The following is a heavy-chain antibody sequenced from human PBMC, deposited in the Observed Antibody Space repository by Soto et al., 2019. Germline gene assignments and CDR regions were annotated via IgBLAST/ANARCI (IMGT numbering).Heavy chain of an antibody. CDR3: ARRAETNGWNGFGADKYYFDF. CDR1: GYTFTSYD. V-gene: IGHV1-8*01. Sequence: ASVKVSCKASGYTFTSYDIYWVRQATGQGLECMGWMNPNTGDSGYAQKFQGRATMTSDTSISTAHMELSSLRSEDTAVYYCARRAETNGWNGFGADKYYFDFWGQGTLVTVSS. CDR2: MNPNTGDS. D-gene: IGHD1-1*01. J-gene: IGHJ4*02.